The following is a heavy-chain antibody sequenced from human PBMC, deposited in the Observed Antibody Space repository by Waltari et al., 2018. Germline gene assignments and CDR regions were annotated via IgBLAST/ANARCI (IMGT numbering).Heavy chain of an antibody. J-gene: IGHJ4*02. V-gene: IGHV4-31*01. CDR3: ARAYGSGWPYYYDY. Sequence: QVQLQESGPRLVKPSQTLSLTCSVSGDSISSAGYYWSWLRHHPGNGLELIGYIYYSGSTYYNPSLESLVTISVDTSKTQFSLKLSSVTAADTAVYYCARAYGSGWPYYYDYWGQGTLVTVSS. CDR2: IYYSGST. CDR1: GDSISSAGYY. D-gene: IGHD3-10*01.